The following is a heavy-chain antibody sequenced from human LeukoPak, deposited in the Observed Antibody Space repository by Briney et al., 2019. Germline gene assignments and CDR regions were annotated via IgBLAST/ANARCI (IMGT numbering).Heavy chain of an antibody. CDR1: GFTFSSYS. Sequence: GGSLRLSCAASGFTFSSYSMNWVRQAPGKGLEWGSSISSSSSYIYYADSVKGRFTISRDNAKNSLYLQMNSLRAEDTAVYYCARDLEESDMITFGGVIVYYFDYWGQGTLVTVSS. V-gene: IGHV3-21*01. CDR3: ARDLEESDMITFGGVIVYYFDY. CDR2: ISSSSSYI. D-gene: IGHD3-16*02. J-gene: IGHJ4*02.